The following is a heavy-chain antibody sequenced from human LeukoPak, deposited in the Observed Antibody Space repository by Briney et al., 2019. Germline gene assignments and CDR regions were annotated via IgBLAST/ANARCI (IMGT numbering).Heavy chain of an antibody. V-gene: IGHV3-48*03. J-gene: IGHJ3*02. D-gene: IGHD4-17*01. Sequence: GRSLRLSCAASGFTFSSYEMNWVRQAPGKGLEWVSYISSSGSTIYYADSVKGRFTISRDNAKNSLYLQMNSLRAEDTAVYYCARGALDYGDYPSPAFDIWGQGTMVTVSS. CDR1: GFTFSSYE. CDR3: ARGALDYGDYPSPAFDI. CDR2: ISSSGSTI.